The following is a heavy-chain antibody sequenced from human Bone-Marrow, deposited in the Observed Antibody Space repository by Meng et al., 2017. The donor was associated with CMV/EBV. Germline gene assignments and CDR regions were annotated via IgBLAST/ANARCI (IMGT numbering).Heavy chain of an antibody. CDR1: GGSISSSSYY. D-gene: IGHD6-6*01. Sequence: SETLSLTCTVSGGSISSSSYYWGWIRQPPGKGLEWIGSIYYSGSTYYNPSLKSRVTISVDTSKNQFSLELSSVTAADTAVYYCARDRLAARNYYYYGMDVWGQGTMVTVSS. CDR3: ARDRLAARNYYYYGMDV. CDR2: IYYSGST. V-gene: IGHV4-39*07. J-gene: IGHJ6*02.